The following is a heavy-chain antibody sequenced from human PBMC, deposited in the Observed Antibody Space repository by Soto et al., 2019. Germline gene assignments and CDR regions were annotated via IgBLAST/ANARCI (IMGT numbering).Heavy chain of an antibody. V-gene: IGHV3-21*01. CDR1: GFTFSSYS. D-gene: IGHD2-15*01. J-gene: IGHJ5*02. CDR2: ISSSSTYI. CDR3: AVIGVVAATHWFDP. Sequence: EVQLVESGGGLVKPGGSLRLSCAASGFTFSSYSMNWVRQAPGKGLEWVSSISSSSTYIYYADSVKGRFTISRDNAKNSLYLQMTSLIAEDTALYYCAVIGVVAATHWFDPWGQGTLVTVSS.